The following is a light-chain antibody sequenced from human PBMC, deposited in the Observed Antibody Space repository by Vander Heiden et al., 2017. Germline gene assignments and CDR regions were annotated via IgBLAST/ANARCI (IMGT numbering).Light chain of an antibody. V-gene: IGLV1-47*02. CDR1: SSNIGRNS. J-gene: IGLJ3*02. CDR2: SNN. CDR3: AAWDDSLRGPV. Sequence: QSVLPHPPSASGTPGQRVTISCSGSSSNIGRNSVYCYQHLPGTAPKLLSYSNNQRPSGVPDRFSGSKSGTSASLAISGRRSEDEADYYCAAWDDSLRGPVFGGGTKLTVL.